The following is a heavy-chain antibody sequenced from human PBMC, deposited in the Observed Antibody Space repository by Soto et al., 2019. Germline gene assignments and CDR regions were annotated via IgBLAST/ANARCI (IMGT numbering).Heavy chain of an antibody. CDR1: GYTFTGYY. V-gene: IGHV1-2*02. J-gene: IGHJ6*02. CDR2: INPNSGGT. D-gene: IGHD3-22*01. CDR3: AGDRYYYDSSGYYVVSVYGMDV. Sequence: ASVKVSCKASGYTFTGYYMHWVRQAPGQGLEWMGWINPNSGGTNYAQKFQGRVTMTRDTSISTAYMELSRLRSDDTAVYYCAGDRYYYDSSGYYVVSVYGMDVWGQGTTVTVSS.